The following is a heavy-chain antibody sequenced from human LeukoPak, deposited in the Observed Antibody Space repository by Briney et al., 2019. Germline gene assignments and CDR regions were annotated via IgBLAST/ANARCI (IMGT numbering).Heavy chain of an antibody. CDR1: GDSVSSNSVT. J-gene: IGHJ4*02. Sequence: SQTLSLTCAISGDSVSSNSVTWNWIKQSPSRGLEWLGRTYYRSTWYNDYAVSVRGRITVNPDTSKNQFSLHLNSVTPEDTAVYYCARGYSYGNFDYWGQGTLVTVSS. CDR2: TYYRSTWYN. CDR3: ARGYSYGNFDY. V-gene: IGHV6-1*01. D-gene: IGHD5-18*01.